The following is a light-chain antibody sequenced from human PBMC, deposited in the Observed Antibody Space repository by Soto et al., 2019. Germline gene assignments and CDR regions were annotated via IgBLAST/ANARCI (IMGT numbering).Light chain of an antibody. J-gene: IGKJ2*01. CDR3: QQHNNWPYT. Sequence: EIVMTQSPATLSVSPGERATLSCRASQSVSNSLAWYQQKPGQAPRLLIYGASTWATGIPARFSGTGSGTEFTLTISSLQSEDFAVYYCQQHNNWPYTFGQGTKLEIK. V-gene: IGKV3-15*01. CDR1: QSVSNS. CDR2: GAS.